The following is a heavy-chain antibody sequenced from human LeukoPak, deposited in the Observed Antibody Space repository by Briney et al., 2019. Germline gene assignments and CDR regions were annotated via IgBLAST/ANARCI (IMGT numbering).Heavy chain of an antibody. J-gene: IGHJ4*02. CDR1: GFTVSSNC. V-gene: IGHV3-66*01. CDR2: IYSGGST. CDR3: ARAGILTGYYLDY. Sequence: GGSLGLSCAASGFTVSSNCMSWVRQAPGKGLEWVSVIYSGGSTYNADSVKGRFTISRDNAKNTLYLQMNSLRAEDTAVYYCARAGILTGYYLDYWGQGTLVTVSS. D-gene: IGHD3-9*01.